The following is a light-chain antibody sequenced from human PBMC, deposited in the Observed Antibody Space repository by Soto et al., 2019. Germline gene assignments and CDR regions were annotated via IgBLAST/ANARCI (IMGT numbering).Light chain of an antibody. Sequence: DIQMTQSPSSLSGSVGDRVTITCRASQVISNYLAWYQQKPGKVPKLLIYAASTLQSGVPLRFSGSGSGTDFTLTISSLQPEDVATYYCQKYNSAPWTFGHGTKVEIK. J-gene: IGKJ1*01. CDR1: QVISNY. CDR2: AAS. CDR3: QKYNSAPWT. V-gene: IGKV1-27*01.